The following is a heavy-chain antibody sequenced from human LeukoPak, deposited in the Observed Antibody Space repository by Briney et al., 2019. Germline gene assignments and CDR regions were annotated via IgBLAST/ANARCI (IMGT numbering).Heavy chain of an antibody. J-gene: IGHJ5*02. Sequence: SETLSLTCTVSGYSITSGQYWGWIRQPPEKGLEWIGTIFHSGSTYYNPSLKSRVTISVDTSKNQFSLKLSSVTAADTAVYYCAGSYLSWFDPWGQGTLVTVSS. D-gene: IGHD3-10*01. V-gene: IGHV4-38-2*02. CDR1: GYSITSGQY. CDR2: IFHSGST. CDR3: AGSYLSWFDP.